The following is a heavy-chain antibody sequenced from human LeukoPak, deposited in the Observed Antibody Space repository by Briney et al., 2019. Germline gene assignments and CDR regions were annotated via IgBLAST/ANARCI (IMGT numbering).Heavy chain of an antibody. D-gene: IGHD5-12*01. CDR2: ITHNSDSI. Sequence: GGSLRLSCAASGFTCSAYPMNWVRQAPGKGLEWISYITHNSDSIYYADSVKGRFTISRDNAKKSLNLQMNSLRAEDTALYYCARLGLRFSDRVYHYYYMDVWGKGTTVTVSS. V-gene: IGHV3-48*01. J-gene: IGHJ6*03. CDR3: ARLGLRFSDRVYHYYYMDV. CDR1: GFTCSAYP.